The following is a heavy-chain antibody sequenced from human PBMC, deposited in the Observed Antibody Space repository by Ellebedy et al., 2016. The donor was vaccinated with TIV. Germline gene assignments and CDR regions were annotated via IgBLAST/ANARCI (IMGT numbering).Heavy chain of an antibody. Sequence: PGGSLRLSCAASAFVYGGFCMTWVRQAPGKGLAWVSSIYSSGGDTHYADSVKGRFTISRDNARNSLYLHMNSLRAEDTALYYCARGPAGYNAGKHDFWGQGTLVVVSS. CDR3: ARGPAGYNAGKHDF. CDR1: AFVYGGFC. CDR2: IYSSGGDT. J-gene: IGHJ4*02. D-gene: IGHD1-14*01. V-gene: IGHV3-21*01.